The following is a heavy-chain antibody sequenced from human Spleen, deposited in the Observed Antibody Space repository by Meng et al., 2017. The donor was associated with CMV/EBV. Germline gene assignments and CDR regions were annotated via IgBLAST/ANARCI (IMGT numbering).Heavy chain of an antibody. J-gene: IGHJ4*02. Sequence: ESLKISCAASGFTFDGYTMHWVRQPPGKGLEWIGYIYYSGSTNYNPSLKSRVTISVDTSKNQFSLKLSSVTAADTAVYYCARMGIFGVMIDYWGQGTLVTVSS. V-gene: IGHV4-59*01. CDR1: GFTFDGYT. CDR2: IYYSGST. CDR3: ARMGIFGVMIDY. D-gene: IGHD3-3*01.